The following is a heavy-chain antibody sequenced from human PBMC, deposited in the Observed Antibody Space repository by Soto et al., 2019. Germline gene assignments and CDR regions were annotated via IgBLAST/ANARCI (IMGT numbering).Heavy chain of an antibody. V-gene: IGHV3-11*01. J-gene: IGHJ4*02. CDR2: ISSSDSII. D-gene: IGHD3-22*01. CDR1: GFTFSDSY. Sequence: GSLRLSCAASGFTFSDSYMSWIRQAPGKGLEWVSYISSSDSIIYYSDSVKGRFIISRDNAKNSLYLQMNSLRAEGTAVYYCARDLGYYDSSGYFDYWGQGTLVTGSS. CDR3: ARDLGYYDSSGYFDY.